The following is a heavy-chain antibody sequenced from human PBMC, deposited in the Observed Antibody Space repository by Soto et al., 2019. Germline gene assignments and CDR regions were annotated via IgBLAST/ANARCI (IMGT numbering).Heavy chain of an antibody. CDR1: GFMFSNYA. CDR2: IYAGGETT. D-gene: IGHD3-10*01. Sequence: HPGGSMRLSCAASGFMFSNYAMFWVRQAPGKGLDWVSTIYAGGETTRYAESVKGRFTISRDNSNNRLYLQINNLRAEDTAVYFCAKDLIRGDGYVDFDYWGLGTLVTVSS. CDR3: AKDLIRGDGYVDFDY. V-gene: IGHV3-23*01. J-gene: IGHJ4*02.